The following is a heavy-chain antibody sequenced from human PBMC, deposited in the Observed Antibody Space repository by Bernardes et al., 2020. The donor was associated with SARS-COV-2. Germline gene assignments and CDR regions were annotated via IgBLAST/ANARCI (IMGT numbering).Heavy chain of an antibody. CDR2: ISTDGSTT. J-gene: IGHJ4*02. Sequence: GGSLRLSCAASGFTFSSYWMHWVRQIPGRGLVWLSRISTDGSTTNYADSVKGRVTISRDNAKNTLWLQMNSLGADDTAVYYCARGASSGYRVDYWGPGTLVTVSS. V-gene: IGHV3-74*01. CDR1: GFTFSSYW. CDR3: ARGASSGYRVDY. D-gene: IGHD3-22*01.